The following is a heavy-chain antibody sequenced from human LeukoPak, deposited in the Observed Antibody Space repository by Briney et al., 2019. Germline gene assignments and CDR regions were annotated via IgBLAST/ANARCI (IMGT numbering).Heavy chain of an antibody. CDR3: ARDGSAARGHYYGMDV. CDR1: GFTFSSYS. Sequence: GGSLRLPCAASGFTFSSYSMNWVRQAPGKGLEWVSSISSSSSYIYYADSVKGRFTISRDNAKNSLYLQMNSLRAEDTAVYYCARDGSAARGHYYGMDVWGKGTTVTVSS. D-gene: IGHD2-2*01. CDR2: ISSSSSYI. V-gene: IGHV3-21*01. J-gene: IGHJ6*04.